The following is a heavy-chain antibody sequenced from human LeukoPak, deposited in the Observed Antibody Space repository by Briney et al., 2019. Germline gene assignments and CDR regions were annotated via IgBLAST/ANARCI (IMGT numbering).Heavy chain of an antibody. Sequence: KSSETLSLTCTVSGVSISSGSYYWRWTRQPAGRGLEGIGRIYTRERTNYTTYLKSRVTISVDTSKNQSSLKLSSVTAADTAVYYCASTRPYCSGGSCFNDAFDIWGQGTMVTVSS. CDR2: IYTRERT. V-gene: IGHV4-61*02. CDR1: GVSISSGSYY. D-gene: IGHD2-15*01. CDR3: ASTRPYCSGGSCFNDAFDI. J-gene: IGHJ3*02.